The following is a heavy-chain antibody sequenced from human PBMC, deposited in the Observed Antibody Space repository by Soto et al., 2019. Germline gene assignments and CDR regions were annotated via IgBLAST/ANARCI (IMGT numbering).Heavy chain of an antibody. Sequence: SETLSLTCTVSGGSISSYYWSWIRQPPGKGLEWIGYIYYSGGTNYNPSLKSRVTISVDTSKNQFSLKLSSVTAADTAVYYCARANVDTAMPNYYYGMDVWGQGTTVTVSS. D-gene: IGHD5-18*01. CDR3: ARANVDTAMPNYYYGMDV. V-gene: IGHV4-59*01. CDR1: GGSISSYY. CDR2: IYYSGGT. J-gene: IGHJ6*02.